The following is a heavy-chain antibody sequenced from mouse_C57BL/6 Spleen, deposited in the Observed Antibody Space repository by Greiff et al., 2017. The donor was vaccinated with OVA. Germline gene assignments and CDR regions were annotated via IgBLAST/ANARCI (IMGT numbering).Heavy chain of an antibody. CDR2: IYPGDGDT. D-gene: IGHD1-1*01. CDR3: ARDGSGPYWYFDV. CDR1: GYAFSSSW. J-gene: IGHJ1*03. Sequence: VKLQQSGPELVKPGASVKISCKASGYAFSSSWMNWVKQRPGKGLEWIGRIYPGDGDTNYNGKFKGKATLTADKSSSTAYMQLSSLTSEDSAVYFCARDGSGPYWYFDVWGTGTTVTVSS. V-gene: IGHV1-82*01.